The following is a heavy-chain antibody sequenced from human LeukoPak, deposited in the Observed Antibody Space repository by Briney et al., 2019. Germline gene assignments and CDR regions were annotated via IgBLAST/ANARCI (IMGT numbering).Heavy chain of an antibody. J-gene: IGHJ6*03. V-gene: IGHV3-7*01. CDR1: EFITYE. D-gene: IGHD4-17*01. CDR2: IKQDGSEK. CDR3: ARDQGDYTTVYYYYYYYMDV. Sequence: GGSLRLSCLVSEFITYEMNWVRQAPGKGLEWVANIKQDGSEKYYVDSVKGRFTISRDNAKNSLYLQMNSLRAEDTAVYYCARDQGDYTTVYYYYYYYMDVWGKGTTVTVSS.